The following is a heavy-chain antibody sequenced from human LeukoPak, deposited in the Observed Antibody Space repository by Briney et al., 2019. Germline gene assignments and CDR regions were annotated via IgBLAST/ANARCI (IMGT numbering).Heavy chain of an antibody. CDR1: GYILTNNW. J-gene: IGHJ4*02. CDR2: IYPGDSDT. V-gene: IGHV5-51*01. Sequence: GESLKISCKISGYILTNNWIGWVRQVPGKGLAWMGIIYPGDSDTRYSPSFQGQVTISADKSISTAYLQWSSLKASDTAMYYCARLTYYYDSSGLDYWGQGTLVTVSS. D-gene: IGHD3-22*01. CDR3: ARLTYYYDSSGLDY.